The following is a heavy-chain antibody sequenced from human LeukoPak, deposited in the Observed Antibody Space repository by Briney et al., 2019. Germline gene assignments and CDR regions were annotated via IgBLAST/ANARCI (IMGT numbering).Heavy chain of an antibody. Sequence: GASVKVSRKASGYTFTNYAMNWVRQAPGQGLEWMGWINTNTGYPTYAQGFTGRFVSSLDTSVSTAYLQISSLKAEDTAVYYCARGLGRTVADTRFDYWGQGTPVTVSS. CDR2: INTNTGYP. CDR3: ARGLGRTVADTRFDY. V-gene: IGHV7-4-1*02. D-gene: IGHD6-19*01. CDR1: GYTFTNYA. J-gene: IGHJ4*02.